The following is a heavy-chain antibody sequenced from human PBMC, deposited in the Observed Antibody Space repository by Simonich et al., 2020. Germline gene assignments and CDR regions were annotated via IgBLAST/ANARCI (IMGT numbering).Heavy chain of an antibody. CDR1: GYTFTSYD. D-gene: IGHD2-15*01. CDR3: ARGRGGMSRGYVDY. Sequence: QVQLVQSGAEVKKPGASVKVSCKASGYTFTSYDINWVRKATGQGLEWMGWRNPNSGNTSYAQKFQGRVTITRNTSISTAYMELSSLSSEDTAVYYCARGRGGMSRGYVDYWGQGTLVTVSS. V-gene: IGHV1-8*03. CDR2: RNPNSGNT. J-gene: IGHJ4*02.